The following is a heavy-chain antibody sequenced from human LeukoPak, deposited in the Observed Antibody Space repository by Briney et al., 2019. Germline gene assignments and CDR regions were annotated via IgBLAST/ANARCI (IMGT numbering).Heavy chain of an antibody. J-gene: IGHJ3*02. CDR1: GFTFSGYS. CDR2: ISSGSSSI. D-gene: IGHD1-14*01. CDR3: ARGRGAGRSAFDI. V-gene: IGHV3-48*04. Sequence: PGGSLRLSCAASGFTFSGYSMNWVRQAPGKGLESVSYISSGSSSIYYADSVKGRFTISRDNANNSLWLQMNSLRADDTAVYYCARGRGAGRSAFDIWGQGTMVTVSS.